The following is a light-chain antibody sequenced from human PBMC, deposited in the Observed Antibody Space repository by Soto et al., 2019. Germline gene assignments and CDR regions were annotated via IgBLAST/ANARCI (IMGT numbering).Light chain of an antibody. CDR3: QKYHSAPCT. CDR2: AAS. V-gene: IGKV1-27*01. J-gene: IGKJ5*01. Sequence: DIQMTQSPSSLSASVGDRVTITCRASQGISNYLAWYQQKPGKVPKLLIYAASTLQSGVPSRFSGSGSGTDFSLTIISLQPEDVATYYCQKYHSAPCTFGQGTRLEIK. CDR1: QGISNY.